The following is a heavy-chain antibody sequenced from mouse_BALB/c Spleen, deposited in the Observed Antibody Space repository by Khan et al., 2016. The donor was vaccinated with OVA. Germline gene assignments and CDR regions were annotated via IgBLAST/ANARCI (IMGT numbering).Heavy chain of an antibody. V-gene: IGHV1-4*01. CDR1: GYTFTSYT. CDR2: INPSNDYT. CDR3: GREGAYHRSDGWVAY. D-gene: IGHD2-14*01. Sequence: VQLQQSGAELARPGASVKMSCKASGYTFTSYTMHWVKQRPGQGLEWIGYINPSNDYTNYNQNFKDKATLIVDKSSSTAYMQLSSLPSEDSSVYYCGREGAYHRSDGWVAYWGQGTLVTVSA. J-gene: IGHJ3*01.